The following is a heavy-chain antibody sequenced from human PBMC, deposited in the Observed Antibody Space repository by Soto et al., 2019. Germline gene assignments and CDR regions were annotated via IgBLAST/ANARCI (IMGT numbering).Heavy chain of an antibody. CDR1: GFTFSSYS. Sequence: GGSLRLSCAASGFTFSSYSMNWVRQAPGKGLEWVSYISSSSSTIYYADSVKGRFTISRDNAKNSLYLQMNSLRDEDTAVYYCARDDSGSLLSYYYYGMDVWGQGTTVTVSS. J-gene: IGHJ6*02. V-gene: IGHV3-48*02. CDR3: ARDDSGSLLSYYYYGMDV. D-gene: IGHD1-26*01. CDR2: ISSSSSTI.